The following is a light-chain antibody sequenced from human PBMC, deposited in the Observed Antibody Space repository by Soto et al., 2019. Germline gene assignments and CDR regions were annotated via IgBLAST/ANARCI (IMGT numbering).Light chain of an antibody. CDR2: ATS. CDR1: QSVGNN. J-gene: IGKJ4*01. V-gene: IGKV3-15*01. CDR3: QQYGGWPLT. Sequence: EIVLTQSPATLSVSPGERATLSCRASQSVGNNFAWYQQKPGQAPRLLIFATSTRATGVPARFSGSGSGTEFTLTFSSLQSEDFAVYYCQQYGGWPLTFGGGAKVEIE.